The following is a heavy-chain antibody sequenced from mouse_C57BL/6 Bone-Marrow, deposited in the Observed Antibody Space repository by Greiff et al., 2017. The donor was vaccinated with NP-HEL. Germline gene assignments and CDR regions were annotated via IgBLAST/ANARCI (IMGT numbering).Heavy chain of an antibody. D-gene: IGHD1-1*01. J-gene: IGHJ2*01. CDR2: IDPSDSET. V-gene: IGHV1-52*01. CDR1: GYTFTSYW. Sequence: QVQLQQPGAELVRPGSSVKLSCKASGYTFTSYWMHWVEQRPIQGLEWIGNIDPSDSETHYNQKFKDKATLTVDKSSSTAYMQLSSLTSEDSAVYYCARSGITTSRGYFDYWGQGTTLTVSS. CDR3: ARSGITTSRGYFDY.